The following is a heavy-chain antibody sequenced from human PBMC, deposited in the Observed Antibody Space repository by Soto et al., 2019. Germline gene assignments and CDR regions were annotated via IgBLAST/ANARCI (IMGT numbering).Heavy chain of an antibody. D-gene: IGHD3-3*01. CDR1: GGSISSSSYY. CDR2: IYYRGST. V-gene: IGHV4-39*01. CDR3: ARRITIFGVVGGWFDP. Sequence: SETLSLTCTVSGGSISSSSYYWGWIRQPPGKGLEWIGSIYYRGSTYYNPSLKSRVTISVDTSKNQFSLKLSSVTAADTAVYYCARRITIFGVVGGWFDPWGQGTLVTVSS. J-gene: IGHJ5*02.